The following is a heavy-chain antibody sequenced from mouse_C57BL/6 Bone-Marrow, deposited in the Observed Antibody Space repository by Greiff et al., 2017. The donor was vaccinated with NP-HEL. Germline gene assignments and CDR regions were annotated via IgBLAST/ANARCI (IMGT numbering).Heavy chain of an antibody. CDR1: GFTFSSYG. Sequence: EVQLQESGGDLVKPGGSLKLSCAASGFTFSSYGMSWVRQTPDKRLEWVATISSGGSYNYYPDSVKGRFTISRDNAKNTLYLQMSSLKSEDTAMYYCARQDGYHWYFDVWGTGTTVTVSS. V-gene: IGHV5-6*01. J-gene: IGHJ1*03. CDR2: ISSGGSYN. CDR3: ARQDGYHWYFDV. D-gene: IGHD2-3*01.